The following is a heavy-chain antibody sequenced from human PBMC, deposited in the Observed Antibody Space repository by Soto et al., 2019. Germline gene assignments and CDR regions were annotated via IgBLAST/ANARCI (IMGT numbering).Heavy chain of an antibody. CDR3: ARDEEVNYADYGGSDHYYGMDV. CDR2: IDYTGST. D-gene: IGHD4-17*01. CDR1: GGSISRGGYY. J-gene: IGHJ6*02. Sequence: QVQLQESGPGLVKPSQTLSLTCTVSGGSISRGGYYWSWIRQHPGKGLEWIGYIDYTGSTYYNPSLKSRVTISVDTSKNQFSLQLTSVTAADTAVYYCARDEEVNYADYGGSDHYYGMDVWGQGTTVTVSS. V-gene: IGHV4-31*03.